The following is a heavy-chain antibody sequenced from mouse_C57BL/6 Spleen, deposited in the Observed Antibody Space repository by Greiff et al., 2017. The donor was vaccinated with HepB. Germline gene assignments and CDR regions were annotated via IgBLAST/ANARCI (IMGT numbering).Heavy chain of an antibody. V-gene: IGHV1-50*01. CDR2: IDPSDSYT. Sequence: VQLQQPGAELVKPGASVKLSCKASGYTFTSYWMQWVKQRPGQGLEWIGEIDPSDSYTNYNQKFKGKATLTVDTSSSTAYMQLSSLTSEDSAVYYCARGLTGRMDYWGQGTSVTVSS. J-gene: IGHJ4*01. CDR3: ARGLTGRMDY. CDR1: GYTFTSYW. D-gene: IGHD4-1*01.